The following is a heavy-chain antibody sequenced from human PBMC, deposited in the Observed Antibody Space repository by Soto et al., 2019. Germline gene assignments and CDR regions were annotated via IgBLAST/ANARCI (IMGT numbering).Heavy chain of an antibody. Sequence: QLQLQESGSGLVKPSQTLSLTCAVSGGSITSGGYSWSWIRQPPGKGLEWIANIYHSGSTYYNPSLKSRVTISLNRSNNQFYLDLSSVTSADTAVYYCARVVVVPAILGDYFDSCGQGTLVTVSS. J-gene: IGHJ4*02. V-gene: IGHV4-30-2*01. CDR3: ARVVVVPAILGDYFDS. D-gene: IGHD2-15*01. CDR2: IYHSGST. CDR1: GGSITSGGYS.